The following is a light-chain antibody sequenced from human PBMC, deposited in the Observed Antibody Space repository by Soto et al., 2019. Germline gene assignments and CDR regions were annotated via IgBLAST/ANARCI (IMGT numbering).Light chain of an antibody. J-gene: IGKJ1*01. CDR1: QSVTTNY. Sequence: EIVLTQSPGTLSSSPGERATLSCGASQSVTTNYLAGYQQKPGQAPRLLIFGASIRVPGIPDRFIGSGSGTDFPLTISSLEPEDFAVYYCQHYVTSRPPFGQGTKVEV. V-gene: IGKV3-20*01. CDR2: GAS. CDR3: QHYVTSRPP.